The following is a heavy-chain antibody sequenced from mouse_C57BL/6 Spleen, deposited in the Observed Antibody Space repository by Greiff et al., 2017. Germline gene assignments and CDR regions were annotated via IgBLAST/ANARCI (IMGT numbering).Heavy chain of an antibody. D-gene: IGHD4-1*02. V-gene: IGHV1-15*01. J-gene: IGHJ3*01. CDR1: GYTFTDYE. CDR3: TTRGQLSWFAY. CDR2: IDPETGGT. Sequence: QIQLQQSGAELVRPGASVTLSCKASGYTFTDYEMHWVKQTPVHGLEWIGAIDPETGGTAYNQKFKGKAILTADKSSSTAYMELRSLTSEDSAVYYCTTRGQLSWFAYWGPGTLVTVSA.